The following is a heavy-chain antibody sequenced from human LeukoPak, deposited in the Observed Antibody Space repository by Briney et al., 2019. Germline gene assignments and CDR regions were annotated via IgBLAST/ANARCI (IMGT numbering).Heavy chain of an antibody. CDR2: ISAYNGDT. CDR3: ARERNYGKYFFDY. CDR1: GYTFSTYV. Sequence: ASVKVSCKASGYTFSTYVITWVRQAPGQGLEWMGSISAYNGDTTYSQKVRGRVTSTTDTSTNTAYMELRSLSSDDTAVYFCARERNYGKYFFDYWGQGTLVTVSS. J-gene: IGHJ4*02. D-gene: IGHD4-11*01. V-gene: IGHV1-18*01.